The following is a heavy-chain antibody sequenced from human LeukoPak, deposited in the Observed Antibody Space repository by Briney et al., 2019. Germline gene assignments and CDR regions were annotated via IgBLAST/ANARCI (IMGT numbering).Heavy chain of an antibody. D-gene: IGHD6-13*01. J-gene: IGHJ4*02. CDR3: ARGPRYSFY. CDR2: IYIDGTT. CDR1: GFIVSHNY. V-gene: IGHV3-53*01. Sequence: HPGGSVRLSCAASGFIVSHNYMTWVRQAPGKGLEWISVIYIDGTTYYADSVKGRFTISRDQANNTLYLQMNTLRDEDTAVYYCARGPRYSFYWGQGTLVSVSS.